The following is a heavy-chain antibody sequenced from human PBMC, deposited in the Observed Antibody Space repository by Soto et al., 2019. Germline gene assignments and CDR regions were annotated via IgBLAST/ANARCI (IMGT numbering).Heavy chain of an antibody. CDR3: ASPSMLRGVIAFDQ. J-gene: IGHJ4*02. D-gene: IGHD3-10*01. CDR2: TFYSAST. CDR1: GVSISSAGYY. Sequence: QVRLQELGPGLVRPSETLSLTCTASGVSISSAGYYWSWIRHHPGKGLEWIGTTFYSASTYYNPSLKSATSISVDTSKNQFSLNLSSVTAADTAVYYCASPSMLRGVIAFDQWGPGIQVTVSS. V-gene: IGHV4-31*01.